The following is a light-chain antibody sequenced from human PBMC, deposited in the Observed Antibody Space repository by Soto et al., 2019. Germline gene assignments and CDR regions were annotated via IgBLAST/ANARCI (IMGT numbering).Light chain of an antibody. J-gene: IGLJ1*01. Sequence: QSALTQPRSVSGSPGQSVTISCSGTAGDVGAYNYVSWYQQHPGKAPNLIIYDVTKRPSGVPDRSSGSKSGNTASLTISGLQAEDESDYYCCSYAGNYIYVFGSGTKVTVL. CDR1: AGDVGAYNY. CDR2: DVT. V-gene: IGLV2-11*01. CDR3: CSYAGNYIYV.